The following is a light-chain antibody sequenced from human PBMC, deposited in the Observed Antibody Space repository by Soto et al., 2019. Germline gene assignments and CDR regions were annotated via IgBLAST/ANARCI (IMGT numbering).Light chain of an antibody. Sequence: DIQMTQSPSSLSASVGDRVTITCRASQDISNYVAWFQKKPGKAPKTLIYAASFLQSGVPPKFSGSGSGTDFNLTISSLQPEDFATYYCQQYDSYPWTFGQGTKVDIK. CDR2: AAS. V-gene: IGKV1-16*02. J-gene: IGKJ1*01. CDR1: QDISNY. CDR3: QQYDSYPWT.